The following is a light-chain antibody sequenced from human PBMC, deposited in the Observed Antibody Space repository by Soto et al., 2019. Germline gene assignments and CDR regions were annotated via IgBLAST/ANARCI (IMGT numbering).Light chain of an antibody. CDR2: GAS. V-gene: IGKV3-20*01. Sequence: EIVLTQSPGTLSLSPGERATLSCRASQSVSSSYLAWYQQNRGQAPRLLIYGASSRAPGIPDRFGGSGSGTGFALTIRRLEPEDFAVYYCQQYGSSRWTFGQGAKVEIK. CDR1: QSVSSSY. J-gene: IGKJ1*01. CDR3: QQYGSSRWT.